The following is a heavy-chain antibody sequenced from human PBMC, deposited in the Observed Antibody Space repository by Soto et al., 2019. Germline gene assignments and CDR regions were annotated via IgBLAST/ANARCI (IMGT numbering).Heavy chain of an antibody. CDR1: GGSISSSSYL. Sequence: SETLALTSIVYGGSISSSSYLWVRIRQPPGQGLEWIGGIYCSGSTYYNPSLKRRVTISVDTSKDQCSLKLSSVTASDTAVYYCARHRARNGFHPWGQGAPAPVSS. CDR3: ARHRARNGFHP. CDR2: IYCSGST. D-gene: IGHD6-6*01. V-gene: IGHV4-39*01. J-gene: IGHJ5*02.